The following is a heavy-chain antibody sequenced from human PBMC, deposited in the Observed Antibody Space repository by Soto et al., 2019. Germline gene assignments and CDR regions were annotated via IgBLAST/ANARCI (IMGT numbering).Heavy chain of an antibody. CDR3: ARGRSLSVPAAFDP. V-gene: IGHV1-69*13. D-gene: IGHD2-2*01. CDR2: IIPIFGTA. Sequence: GASVKVSCKASGGTFSSYAISWVRQAPGQGLEWMGGIIPIFGTANYAQKFQGRVTITADESTSTAYMELSSLRSEDTAVYYCARGRSLSVPAAFDPWGQGTLVTVSS. CDR1: GGTFSSYA. J-gene: IGHJ5*02.